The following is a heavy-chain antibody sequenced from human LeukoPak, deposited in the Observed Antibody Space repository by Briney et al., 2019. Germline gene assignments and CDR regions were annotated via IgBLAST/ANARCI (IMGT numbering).Heavy chain of an antibody. Sequence: GGSLRLSCAASGFTFSSYGMHWVRQAPGKGLEWVAVIWYDGSNKYYADSVKGRFTISRDNSKNTLYLQMNSLRAEDTAVYYCARDQNLISWGLDYFDSWGQGTLVTVSS. CDR3: ARDQNLISWGLDYFDS. J-gene: IGHJ4*02. D-gene: IGHD3-16*01. V-gene: IGHV3-33*01. CDR1: GFTFSSYG. CDR2: IWYDGSNK.